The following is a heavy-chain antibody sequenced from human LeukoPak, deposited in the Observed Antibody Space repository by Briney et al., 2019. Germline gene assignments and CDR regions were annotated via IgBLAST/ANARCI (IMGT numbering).Heavy chain of an antibody. CDR3: ARYSYGDYVVDHYYFDY. V-gene: IGHV1-69*13. CDR2: IIPIFGTA. CDR1: GYTFTSYG. D-gene: IGHD4-17*01. Sequence: GASVKVSCKASGYTFTSYGISWVRQAPGQGLEWMGGIIPIFGTANYAQKFQGRVTITADESTSTAYMELSSLRSEDTAVYYCARYSYGDYVVDHYYFDYWGQGTLVTVSS. J-gene: IGHJ4*02.